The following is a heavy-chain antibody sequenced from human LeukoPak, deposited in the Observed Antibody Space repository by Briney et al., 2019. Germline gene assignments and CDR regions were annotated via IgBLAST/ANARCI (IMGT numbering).Heavy chain of an antibody. V-gene: IGHV5-51*01. CDR1: GYSFTNYW. J-gene: IGHJ5*02. D-gene: IGHD2/OR15-2a*01. CDR3: ARFSTSTYYWFDP. Sequence: GESPNLSCQGSGYSFTNYWILWVRQMPAKGVEWMGIINPGDSDIRYSPSFQGQVTISADKSISTAYLQWSGLKASDTAIYYCARFSTSTYYWFDPWGQATLVTVSS. CDR2: INPGDSDI.